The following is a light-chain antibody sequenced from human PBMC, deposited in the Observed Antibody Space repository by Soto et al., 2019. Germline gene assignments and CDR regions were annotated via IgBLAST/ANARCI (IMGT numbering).Light chain of an antibody. CDR2: GAS. CDR1: QGIGDT. J-gene: IGKJ1*01. Sequence: EIIMTQSPATLSVSPGEGVTLSCRASQGIGDTLAWYQHKPGQTPRLLIYGASTRATGIPARFSGSGSGTEFTLTISSLQSEDFAVYYCQQYNNWPPTFGQGTKVDIK. V-gene: IGKV3-15*01. CDR3: QQYNNWPPT.